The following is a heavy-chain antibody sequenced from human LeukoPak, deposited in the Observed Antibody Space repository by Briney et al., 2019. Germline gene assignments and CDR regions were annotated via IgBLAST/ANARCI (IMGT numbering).Heavy chain of an antibody. V-gene: IGHV1-3*01. CDR2: INAGHGNT. J-gene: IGHJ4*02. D-gene: IGHD6-19*01. CDR1: GYTFTSYT. Sequence: GSVXVSCKASGYTFTSYTMHWVRQAPGQRLEWMGWINAGHGNTKYSQTLQGRVTITRDTSASTAYMELSSLRSEDTAVYYCARVAGFAEPLPDYWGQGTLVTVSS. CDR3: ARVAGFAEPLPDY.